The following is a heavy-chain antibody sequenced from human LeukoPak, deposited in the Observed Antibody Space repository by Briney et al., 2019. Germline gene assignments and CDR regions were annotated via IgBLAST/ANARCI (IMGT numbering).Heavy chain of an antibody. Sequence: GGSLRLSCAASGFTFSSYAMSWVRQAPGKGLEWVSAISGSGGSTYYADSAKGRFTISRDNSKNTLYLQMNSLRAEDTAVYYCAKTRIAAVGTADYWGQGTLVTVSS. J-gene: IGHJ4*02. CDR1: GFTFSSYA. CDR2: ISGSGGST. V-gene: IGHV3-23*01. CDR3: AKTRIAAVGTADY. D-gene: IGHD6-13*01.